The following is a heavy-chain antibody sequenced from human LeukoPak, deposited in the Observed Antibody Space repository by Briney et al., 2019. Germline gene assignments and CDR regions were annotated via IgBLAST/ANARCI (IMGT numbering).Heavy chain of an antibody. J-gene: IGHJ4*02. CDR2: ISTSGTTI. CDR3: ARDLTYYYDSSGYYPYYFDY. Sequence: GGSLRLSCAASGFTFSDFYMGWIRQAPGKGLEWVSYISTSGTTIYYADSVKGRFTISRDNAKNSLYLQMNSLRAEDTAVYYCARDLTYYYDSSGYYPYYFDYWGQGTLVTVSS. V-gene: IGHV3-11*04. D-gene: IGHD3-22*01. CDR1: GFTFSDFY.